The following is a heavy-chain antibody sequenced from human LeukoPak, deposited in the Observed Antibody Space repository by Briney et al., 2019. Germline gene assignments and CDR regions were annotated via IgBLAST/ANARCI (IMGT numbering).Heavy chain of an antibody. V-gene: IGHV3-21*01. CDR3: ARGWYDSSGSADY. CDR2: ISSSTTYI. Sequence: PGGSLRLSCAASGFTFSSYILNWVRQAPGKGLEWVSSISSSTTYIYYADSVKGRFTISRDNAKNSLYLQMNSLRAEDTAVYYCARGWYDSSGSADYWGQGTLVTVSS. CDR1: GFTFSSYI. D-gene: IGHD3-22*01. J-gene: IGHJ4*02.